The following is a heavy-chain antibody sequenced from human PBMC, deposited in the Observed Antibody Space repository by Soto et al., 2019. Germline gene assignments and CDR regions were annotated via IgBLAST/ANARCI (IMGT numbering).Heavy chain of an antibody. CDR1: GFTFSDSW. CDR2: IKPDESEK. Sequence: EVQLVESGGGLVQPGGSLRLSCTASGFTFSDSWMTWVRQAPGKGLEWVARIKPDESEKKYADSVKGRFSIPRDNAKNSMYLQMGSLRSEDTAVYYCVRGGSNYASWGQGTLVTVSA. J-gene: IGHJ5*02. V-gene: IGHV3-7*01. D-gene: IGHD4-4*01. CDR3: VRGGSNYAS.